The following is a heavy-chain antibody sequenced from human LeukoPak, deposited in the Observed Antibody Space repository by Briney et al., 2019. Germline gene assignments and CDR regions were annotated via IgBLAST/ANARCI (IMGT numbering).Heavy chain of an antibody. CDR2: IQSKTDGGTT. J-gene: IGHJ4*02. D-gene: IGHD6-6*01. V-gene: IGHV3-15*01. Sequence: PGGSLRLSCAASGFTFSDTWMTWARQASGKGLECVGFIQSKTDGGTTDSATPVKGRFTVSRDDSKNTLYLQMNSLKTEDTAVYYCTTWSSQFDYWGQGTLVTVSS. CDR1: GFTFSDTW. CDR3: TTWSSQFDY.